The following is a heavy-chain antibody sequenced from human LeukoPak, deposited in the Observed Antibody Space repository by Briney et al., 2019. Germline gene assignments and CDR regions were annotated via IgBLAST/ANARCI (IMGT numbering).Heavy chain of an antibody. CDR1: GASISISNW. J-gene: IGHJ4*02. CDR2: KYHSGST. CDR3: ARGGSSGWYHYFDY. D-gene: IGHD6-19*01. V-gene: IGHV4-4*02. Sequence: PSDTLSLTCALSGASISISNWWSWVRQPPGKGVGWICEKYHSGSTNYNPYLKRRVPISVHKSQHQFPLKLSSVTAADPAVYYCARGGSSGWYHYFDYWRQRPLVPVSS.